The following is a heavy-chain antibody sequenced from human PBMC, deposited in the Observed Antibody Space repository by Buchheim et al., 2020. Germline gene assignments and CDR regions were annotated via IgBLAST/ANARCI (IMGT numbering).Heavy chain of an antibody. J-gene: IGHJ3*02. CDR1: GFTFSSYA. CDR3: AKGPGTQSSIAARRGLGACDI. CDR2: ISGSGGST. V-gene: IGHV3-23*01. Sequence: EVQLLESGGGLVQPGGSLRLSCAASGFTFSSYAMSWVRQAPGKGLEWVSAISGSGGSTYYADSVKGRFTISRDNSKNTLYLQMNSLRAEDTDVYYCAKGPGTQSSIAARRGLGACDIWGQGT. D-gene: IGHD6-6*01.